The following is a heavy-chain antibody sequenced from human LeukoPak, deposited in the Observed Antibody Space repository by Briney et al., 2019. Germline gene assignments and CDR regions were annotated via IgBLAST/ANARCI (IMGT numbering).Heavy chain of an antibody. CDR1: GGSISSYY. V-gene: IGHV4-4*07. CDR2: IYTSGST. J-gene: IGHJ3*02. Sequence: PSETLSLTCTVSGGSISSYYWSWIRQPAGKGLEWIGRIYTSGSTNYNPSLKSRVTMSVDTSKNQFSLRLSSVTAADTAVYYCAAGYSSSYDAFDIWGQWTMVTVSS. D-gene: IGHD6-13*01. CDR3: AAGYSSSYDAFDI.